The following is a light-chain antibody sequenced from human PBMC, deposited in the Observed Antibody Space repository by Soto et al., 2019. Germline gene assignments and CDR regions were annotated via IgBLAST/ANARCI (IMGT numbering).Light chain of an antibody. J-gene: IGKJ1*01. CDR3: QQYNHYWT. CDR2: DAS. Sequence: DIQMTQSPSTLSASVGARVPITCRASQSNSSWLAWYQQKPGKAPKVLIYDASSLESGVPSRFSGSGSGTEISLTISSLQPDDFATYYCQQYNHYWTFGQGTKVDNK. CDR1: QSNSSW. V-gene: IGKV1-5*01.